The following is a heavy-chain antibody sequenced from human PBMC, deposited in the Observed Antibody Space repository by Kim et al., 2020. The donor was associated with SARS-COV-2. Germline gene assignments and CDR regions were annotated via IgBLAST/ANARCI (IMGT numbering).Heavy chain of an antibody. Sequence: GGSLRLSCAASGFTFSSYAMSWVRQAPGKGLEWVSAISGSGGSTYYADSVKGRFTISRDNSKNTLYLKMNSLRAEDTAVYYCAKGRLATIMLDYWGQGTLVTVSS. CDR3: AKGRLATIMLDY. CDR2: ISGSGGST. J-gene: IGHJ4*02. V-gene: IGHV3-23*01. D-gene: IGHD5-12*01. CDR1: GFTFSSYA.